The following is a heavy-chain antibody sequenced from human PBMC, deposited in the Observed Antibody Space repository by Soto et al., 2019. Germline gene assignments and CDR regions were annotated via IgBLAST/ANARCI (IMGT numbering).Heavy chain of an antibody. CDR1: GYTFTSYA. D-gene: IGHD1-1*01. CDR2: INVYNGRT. CDR3: ARGNHFDY. Sequence: ASVKVSCKASGYTFTSYAMHWVRQAPGQRLEWMAWINVYNGRTKYAQKLQGRVTLTTDTSTTTVYMDLRSLRSDDTAVYYCARGNHFDYWGQGTLVTVSS. V-gene: IGHV1-18*01. J-gene: IGHJ4*02.